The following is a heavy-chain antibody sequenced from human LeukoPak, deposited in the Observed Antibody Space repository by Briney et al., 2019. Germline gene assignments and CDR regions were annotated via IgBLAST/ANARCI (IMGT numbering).Heavy chain of an antibody. V-gene: IGHV3-11*05. CDR2: ISSSSSYT. D-gene: IGHD1-26*01. CDR3: AKDQPMDYSGSCYPGDY. J-gene: IGHJ4*02. Sequence: GGSLRLSCAASGFTFSDYYMSWIRQAPGKGMEWVSYISSSSSYTNYADSVKGRFTISRDNAKDSLYLQMNSLRAEDTAVYYCAKDQPMDYSGSCYPGDYWGQGTLVTVSS. CDR1: GFTFSDYY.